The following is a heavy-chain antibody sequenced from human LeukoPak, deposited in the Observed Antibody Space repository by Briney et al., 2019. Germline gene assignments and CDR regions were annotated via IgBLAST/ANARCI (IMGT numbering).Heavy chain of an antibody. Sequence: SEALSLTCTVSGFSVTTDSYCWGWIRQPPGKGLEWIGYDYCGGNTNYDPSLKRRVTISVDTSKNQFSLTLTSVTAADTAVYFCARDHFGSLDSWGQGILVTVSS. J-gene: IGHJ4*02. CDR1: GFSVTTDSYC. CDR2: DYCGGNT. D-gene: IGHD3-10*01. CDR3: ARDHFGSLDS. V-gene: IGHV4-61*01.